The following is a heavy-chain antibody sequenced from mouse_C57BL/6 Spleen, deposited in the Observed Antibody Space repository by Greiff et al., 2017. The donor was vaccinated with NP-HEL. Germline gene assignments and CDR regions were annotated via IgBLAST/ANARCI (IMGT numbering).Heavy chain of an antibody. CDR2: IDPEDGET. D-gene: IGHD2-2*01. J-gene: IGHJ3*01. Sequence: VQLQQSGAELVKPGASVKLSCTASGFNITDYYMHWVKQRTEQGLEWIGRIDPEDGETKYAPKFQGKATITADTSSNTAYLQLSSLTSEDTAVYYCARSRGYDAWFAYWGQGTLVTVSA. CDR1: GFNITDYY. CDR3: ARSRGYDAWFAY. V-gene: IGHV14-2*01.